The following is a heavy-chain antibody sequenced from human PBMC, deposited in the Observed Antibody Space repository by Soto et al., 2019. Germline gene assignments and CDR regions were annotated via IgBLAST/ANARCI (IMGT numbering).Heavy chain of an antibody. CDR1: GGSFDCYY. J-gene: IGHJ4*02. V-gene: IGHV4-34*01. Sequence: PSQPLSLTCALYGGSFDCYYWSWVRQSPGKGLEWIGEIHHSGRTKYNPSLKSRVSLSVDTSTKHFSLRLTSVTAADRGVYYCARGVDSWSGYLFWGQGTSVTVSS. CDR3: ARGVDSWSGYLF. D-gene: IGHD3-3*01. CDR2: IHHSGRT.